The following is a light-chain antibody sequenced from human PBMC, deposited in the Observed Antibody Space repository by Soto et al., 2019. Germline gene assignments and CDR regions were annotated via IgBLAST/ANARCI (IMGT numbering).Light chain of an antibody. CDR2: DDG. V-gene: IGLV3-21*02. J-gene: IGLJ2*01. CDR1: NIEIKS. CDR3: QVWDTTNPVI. Sequence: SYELTQPPSVSVAPGQTARITCGGHNIEIKSVHWYQQKPGQAPVLVVYDDGDRTTGIPERFSGSKSGNTATLTTSRVEAGDEADYYCQVWDTTNPVIFGGGTKVTVL.